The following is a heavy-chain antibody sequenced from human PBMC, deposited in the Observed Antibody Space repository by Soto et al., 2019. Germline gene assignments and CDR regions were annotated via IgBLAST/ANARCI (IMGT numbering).Heavy chain of an antibody. J-gene: IGHJ6*03. CDR1: GFTFSNAW. D-gene: IGHD1-1*01. Sequence: GGSLRLSCAASGFTFSNAWMSWVRQAPGKGLEWVGRIKSKTDGGTTDYAAPVKGRFTISRDDSKNTLYLQMNSLKTEDTAVYYCTTVNWNYYYYYYMDVWGKGTTVTVPS. CDR3: TTVNWNYYYYYYMDV. CDR2: IKSKTDGGTT. V-gene: IGHV3-15*01.